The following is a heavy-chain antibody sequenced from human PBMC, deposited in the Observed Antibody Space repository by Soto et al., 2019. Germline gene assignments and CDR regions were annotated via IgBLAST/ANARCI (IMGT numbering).Heavy chain of an antibody. Sequence: SETLSLTCTVSGDSISSGDYYWSWVRQSPGKGLQWIGRIYYSGTTYYNPSLETRVTISVHTSKSQFSLELSSVTAADTAVYYCARGLISGSHYSGGWYYFASWGQGTQVTVSS. J-gene: IGHJ4*02. CDR1: GDSISSGDYY. V-gene: IGHV4-30-4*01. D-gene: IGHD1-26*01. CDR3: ARGLISGSHYSGGWYYFAS. CDR2: IYYSGTT.